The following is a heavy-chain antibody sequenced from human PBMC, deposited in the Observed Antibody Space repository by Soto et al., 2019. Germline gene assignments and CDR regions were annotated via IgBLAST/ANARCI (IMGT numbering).Heavy chain of an antibody. CDR3: VRDSHGDY. V-gene: IGHV3-74*01. CDR1: GFTFNSYW. CDR2: IDGDEDSTT. Sequence: EVQLVESGGGLVQPGGSLRLSCAASGFTFNSYWMQWVRHAPGKGLEWVSRIDGDEDSTTNYADSVKGRITISRDNVKKRLYLQMNSLRAEDTAVYYCVRDSHGDYWGQGTLVTVSS. J-gene: IGHJ4*02.